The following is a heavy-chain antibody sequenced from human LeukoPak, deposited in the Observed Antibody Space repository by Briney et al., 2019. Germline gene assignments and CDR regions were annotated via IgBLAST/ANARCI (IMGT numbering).Heavy chain of an antibody. J-gene: IGHJ4*02. V-gene: IGHV3-7*01. D-gene: IGHD3-10*01. CDR1: GFTFSSYW. Sequence: GGSLRLSCTASGFTFSSYWMSWVRQAPGMGLEWVANINADGSQTYYVDSVKGRFTISRDNAKNSLYLQMNNLGADDTAVYYCARAGGPGTVDYWGQGTLVTVSS. CDR2: INADGSQT. CDR3: ARAGGPGTVDY.